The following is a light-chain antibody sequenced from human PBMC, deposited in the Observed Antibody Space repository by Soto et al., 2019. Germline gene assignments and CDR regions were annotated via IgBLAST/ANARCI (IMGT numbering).Light chain of an antibody. V-gene: IGLV2-23*01. CDR3: CSYAGSSTSVV. Sequence: QSVLTQPASVSGSPGQSITLSCTGTSSDVGSYNLVSWYQHHPGKAPKLMIYEDSKRPSGVSNRFSGSKSGNTASLTISGLQAEDEADYYFCSYAGSSTSVVFGGGTKVTVL. J-gene: IGLJ2*01. CDR1: SSDVGSYNL. CDR2: EDS.